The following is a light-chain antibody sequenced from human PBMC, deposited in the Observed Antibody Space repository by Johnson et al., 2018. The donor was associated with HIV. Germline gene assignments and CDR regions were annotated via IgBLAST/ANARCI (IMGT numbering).Light chain of an antibody. CDR2: DNT. CDR1: GSKIENNY. CDR3: GPWDSSLSAYV. J-gene: IGLJ1*01. Sequence: QSALTQPPSVSAAPGQKVTISCSGNGSKIENNYISWYQQFPERAPKLLIYDNTKRPSGIPDRFSGSKYGTSGTLGITGLQTGDEADYYCGPWDSSLSAYVIGTGTKVTV. V-gene: IGLV1-51*01.